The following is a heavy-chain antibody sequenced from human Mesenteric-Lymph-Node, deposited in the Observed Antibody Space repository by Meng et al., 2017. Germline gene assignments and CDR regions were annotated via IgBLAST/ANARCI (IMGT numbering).Heavy chain of an antibody. V-gene: IGHV1-3*05. CDR2: ISVGDGNT. Sequence: QGQHVESGDEEESPGASGRVTCKTTGNSFTTYAIHWVRQDPGQRLEWMGWISVGDGNTKYSQNFQGRVTITRDTSASTASMKLSSLRSEDTAVYYCVRWYFDYWGQGTLVAVSS. CDR3: VRWYFDY. J-gene: IGHJ4*02. D-gene: IGHD6-13*01. CDR1: GNSFTTYA.